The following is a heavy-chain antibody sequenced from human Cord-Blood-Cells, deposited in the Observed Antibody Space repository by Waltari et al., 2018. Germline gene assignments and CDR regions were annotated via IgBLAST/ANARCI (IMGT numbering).Heavy chain of an antibody. Sequence: EVQLVESGGGLVKPGGSLRLSCAASGFTFSRSRVNWVRQAPGKGLEWVSSISSSSSYISYADSVKGRFTISRDNAKNSLYLQMNSLRAEDTAVYYCAREPDYGDYFDYWGQGTLVTVSS. D-gene: IGHD4-17*01. CDR1: GFTFSRSR. J-gene: IGHJ4*02. CDR3: AREPDYGDYFDY. CDR2: ISSSSSYI. V-gene: IGHV3-21*01.